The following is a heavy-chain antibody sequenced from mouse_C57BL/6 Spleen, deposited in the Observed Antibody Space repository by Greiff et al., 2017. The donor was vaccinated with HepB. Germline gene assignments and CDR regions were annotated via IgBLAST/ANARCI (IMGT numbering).Heavy chain of an antibody. Sequence: QVQLQQSGAELVKPGASVKLSCKASGYTFTSYWMHWVKQRPGQGLEWIGMIHPNSGSTNYNEKFKSKATLTVDKSSSTAYMQLSSLTSEDSAVYYCAFYGYYAMDYWGQGTSVTVSS. CDR1: GYTFTSYW. CDR2: IHPNSGST. D-gene: IGHD1-1*02. CDR3: AFYGYYAMDY. J-gene: IGHJ4*01. V-gene: IGHV1-64*01.